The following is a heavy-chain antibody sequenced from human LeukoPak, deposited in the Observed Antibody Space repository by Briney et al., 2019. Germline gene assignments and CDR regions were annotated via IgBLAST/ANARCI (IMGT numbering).Heavy chain of an antibody. J-gene: IGHJ4*02. CDR1: GFTFSSYA. V-gene: IGHV3-23*01. D-gene: IGHD3-3*01. Sequence: GGSLRLSCAASGFTFSSYAMSWVRQAPGKGLEWVSAISGSGGSTYYADSVKGRFTISRDNSKNTLYLQMNSLRAEDTAVYYCAKDGGDRVYDFWSGFHGYWGQGTLVTVSS. CDR2: ISGSGGST. CDR3: AKDGGDRVYDFWSGFHGY.